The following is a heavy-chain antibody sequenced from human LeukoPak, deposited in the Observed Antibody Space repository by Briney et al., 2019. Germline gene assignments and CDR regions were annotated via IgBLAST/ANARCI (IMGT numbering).Heavy chain of an antibody. J-gene: IGHJ6*03. CDR1: GFTFSRHP. CDR3: AKGGVTTPAYYSYYMDV. D-gene: IGHD2-21*01. V-gene: IGHV3-30*04. CDR2: IVYDGSEK. Sequence: PGGSLRLSCAASGFTFSRHPMHWVRQAPGKGLEWVAVIVYDGSEKYYKESVKGRFTISRDNSKNTVYLQMNGLRAEDTALYFCAKGGVTTPAYYSYYMDVWGKGTTVTVSS.